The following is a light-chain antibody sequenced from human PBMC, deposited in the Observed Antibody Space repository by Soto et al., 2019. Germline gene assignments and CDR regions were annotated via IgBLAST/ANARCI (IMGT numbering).Light chain of an antibody. Sequence: EIVLTQSPGTLSLSPGERATLSCRASESVGKNYLPWYQQSGGQAPRLLIYGASSRATGTSDRFSGSGSGTDFALTISRLEPEDFAVYYCQQYAKAPITFGQGTRLEIK. CDR2: GAS. V-gene: IGKV3-20*01. CDR1: ESVGKNY. J-gene: IGKJ5*01. CDR3: QQYAKAPIT.